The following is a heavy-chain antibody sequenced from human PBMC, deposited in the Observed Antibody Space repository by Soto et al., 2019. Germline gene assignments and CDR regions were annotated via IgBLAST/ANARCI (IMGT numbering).Heavy chain of an antibody. J-gene: IGHJ6*02. V-gene: IGHV3-30*03. CDR1: GITFKTYG. D-gene: IGHD3-3*01. Sequence: QGQLVQSGGGVVQPGGSLRLSCTASGITFKTYGMHWVRQAPGKGLEWVAIISYDGRNKYYADSVRGRFSISRDNSRNTVDLQMNSLRPDDPAVYFCARSVLFLYYYYGLDVWGQGTTVTVSS. CDR2: ISYDGRNK. CDR3: ARSVLFLYYYYGLDV.